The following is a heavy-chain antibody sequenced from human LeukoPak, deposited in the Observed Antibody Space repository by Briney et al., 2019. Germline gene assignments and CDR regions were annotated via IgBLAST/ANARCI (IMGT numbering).Heavy chain of an antibody. CDR1: GGSISSYY. J-gene: IGHJ6*02. D-gene: IGHD3-10*01. Sequence: SETLSLTCTVSGGSISSYYWSWIRQPPGKGLEWIGYIYYSGSTNYNPSLKSRVTISVDTSKNQFSLKLSSVTAADTAVYYCARLDYYGSGSYDMDVWGQGTTVTVSS. CDR3: ARLDYYGSGSYDMDV. V-gene: IGHV4-59*08. CDR2: IYYSGST.